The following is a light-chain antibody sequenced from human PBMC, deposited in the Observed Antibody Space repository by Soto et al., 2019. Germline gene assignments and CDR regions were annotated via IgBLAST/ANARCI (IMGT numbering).Light chain of an antibody. CDR1: SSDVGGYNY. V-gene: IGLV2-14*03. CDR2: DVS. CDR3: FSYTSSGTMI. Sequence: QSALTQPASVSGSPGESITISCTGTSSDVGGYNYVSWYQQHPGNAPKLMIYDVSNRPSGVSNRLSGSKSGNTASLTISGLQAEDEADYYCFSYTSSGTMIFGGGTKLTVL. J-gene: IGLJ2*01.